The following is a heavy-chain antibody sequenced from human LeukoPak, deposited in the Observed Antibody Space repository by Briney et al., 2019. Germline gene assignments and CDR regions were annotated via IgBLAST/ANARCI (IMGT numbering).Heavy chain of an antibody. Sequence: SQTLSLTCTVSGGSISSGGYYWSWIRQHPGKGLEWIGYIYYSGSTYYNPSLKSRVTISVDTSKNQVSLKLSSVTAADTAVYYCARDLREDSSSDAFDIWGQGTLVTVSS. V-gene: IGHV4-31*03. CDR2: IYYSGST. CDR3: ARDLREDSSSDAFDI. J-gene: IGHJ3*02. CDR1: GGSISSGGYY. D-gene: IGHD6-13*01.